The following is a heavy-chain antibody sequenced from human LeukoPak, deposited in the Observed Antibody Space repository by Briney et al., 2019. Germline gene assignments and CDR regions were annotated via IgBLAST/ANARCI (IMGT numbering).Heavy chain of an antibody. D-gene: IGHD1-1*01. V-gene: IGHV3-74*01. CDR3: ARVATGN. CDR2: INSDGSST. J-gene: IGHJ4*02. Sequence: GGSLRLSCAASGSPFSRYWMHWVRQAPGKGLVWVSRINSDGSSTNYADSVKGRFTISRDNAKNMLYLQMHSLRAEDTAVYYCARVATGNWAQGTLVPVSS. CDR1: GSPFSRYW.